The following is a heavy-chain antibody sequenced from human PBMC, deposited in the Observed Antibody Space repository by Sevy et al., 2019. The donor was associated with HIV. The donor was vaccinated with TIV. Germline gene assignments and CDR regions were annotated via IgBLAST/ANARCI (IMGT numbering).Heavy chain of an antibody. CDR2: ISYAGINK. CDR1: GFMFSDYS. CDR3: VRDERHGLPYY. Sequence: GESLKISCAVSGFMFSDYSMHWIRQAPGKGLEWVTLISYAGINKLHEGSVQGRFTISRDNSKNILFLQMNSVKDEDTAVYYCVRDERHGLPYYLGQRTLVTLSS. V-gene: IGHV3-30-3*01. J-gene: IGHJ4*02.